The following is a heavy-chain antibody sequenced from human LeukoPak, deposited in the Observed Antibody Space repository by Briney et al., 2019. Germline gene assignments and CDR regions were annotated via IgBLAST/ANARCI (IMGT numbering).Heavy chain of an antibody. D-gene: IGHD3-10*01. Sequence: GESLKISCKGSGYSFTSYWIGWVRQMPGKGLEWMGIIYPDDSDTRYSPSFEGQVIISVDKSISTAYLQWSSLKASDTAMYYCARPLYYYGSGSYYTGWFDPWGQGTLVTVSS. CDR3: ARPLYYYGSGSYYTGWFDP. J-gene: IGHJ5*02. CDR1: GYSFTSYW. V-gene: IGHV5-51*01. CDR2: IYPDDSDT.